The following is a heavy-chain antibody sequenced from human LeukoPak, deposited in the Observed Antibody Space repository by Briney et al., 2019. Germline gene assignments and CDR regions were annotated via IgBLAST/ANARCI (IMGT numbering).Heavy chain of an antibody. CDR2: IWYDGSNK. D-gene: IGHD3-16*01. J-gene: IGHJ6*02. CDR3: ARDGQSTFMDV. CDR1: GFTFSNHG. Sequence: GGSLRLSCATSGFTFSNHGMHWVRQAPGKGLEWVAVIWYDGSNKYYADSVKGRFTISRDNSKKTLYLQMNSPRAEDTAVYYCARDGQSTFMDVWGQGTTVTVSS. V-gene: IGHV3-33*01.